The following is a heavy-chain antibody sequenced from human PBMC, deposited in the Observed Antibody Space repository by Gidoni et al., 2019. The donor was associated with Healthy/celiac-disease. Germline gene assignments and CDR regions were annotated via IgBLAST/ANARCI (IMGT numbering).Heavy chain of an antibody. Sequence: QLVQSGAELNKTGSSVKVSCKASRGTICSYAISWVRQAPGQGLEWMGGIIPIFGTANYAQKFQGRVTITADESTSTAYMELSSVRAEDTAVYYCARVRDSKQRYYFDYWGQGTLVTVSS. CDR2: IIPIFGTA. D-gene: IGHD4-17*01. CDR3: ARVRDSKQRYYFDY. CDR1: RGTICSYA. J-gene: IGHJ4*02. V-gene: IGHV1-69*01.